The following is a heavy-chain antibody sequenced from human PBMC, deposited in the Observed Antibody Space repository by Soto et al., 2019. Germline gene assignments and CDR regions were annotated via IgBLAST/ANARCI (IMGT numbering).Heavy chain of an antibody. D-gene: IGHD3-9*01. CDR1: GFTFSSYG. CDR2: IWYDGSNK. Sequence: GGSLRLSCAASGFTFSSYGMHWVRQAPGKGLEWVAVIWYDGSNKYYADSVKGRFTISRDNSKNTLYLQMNSLRAEDTAVYYCARGDDILTGYIDYWGQGTLVTVSS. J-gene: IGHJ4*02. CDR3: ARGDDILTGYIDY. V-gene: IGHV3-33*01.